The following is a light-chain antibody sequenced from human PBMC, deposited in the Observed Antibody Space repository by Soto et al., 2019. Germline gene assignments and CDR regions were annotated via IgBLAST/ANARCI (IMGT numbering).Light chain of an antibody. Sequence: IVLTQSPGTLSLSPGERATLSCRASQSVSSSYLAWYQQKPGQAPRVLIYAASTRATGIPDRFSGSGSGTEFTLTISSLHSEDFGVYYCQQYDNWWTFGQGTKVDIK. J-gene: IGKJ1*01. CDR3: QQYDNWWT. CDR2: AAS. V-gene: IGKV3-20*01. CDR1: QSVSSSY.